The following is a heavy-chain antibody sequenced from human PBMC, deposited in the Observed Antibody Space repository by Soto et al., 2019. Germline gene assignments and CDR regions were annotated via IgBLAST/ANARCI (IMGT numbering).Heavy chain of an antibody. J-gene: IGHJ4*02. CDR3: GTVTTLGAFDY. CDR2: IYYSGST. V-gene: IGHV4-39*01. CDR1: GGSISSSSYY. Sequence: QLQLQESGPGLVKPSETLSLTCTVSGGSISSSSYYWGWIRQPPGKGLEWIGSIYYSGSTYYNPSLKSRVTISVDTSKNQFSLKLSSVTAADTAVYYCGTVTTLGAFDYWGQGTLVTVSS. D-gene: IGHD4-17*01.